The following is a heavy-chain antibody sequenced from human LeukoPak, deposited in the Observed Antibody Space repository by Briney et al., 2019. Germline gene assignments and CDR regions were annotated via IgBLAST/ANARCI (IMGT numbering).Heavy chain of an antibody. J-gene: IGHJ5*02. CDR1: GGSISSGGYY. CDR3: ASFTATVTTHWFDP. CDR2: IYYSGST. Sequence: SETLSLTCTVSGGSISSGGYYWSWIRQHPGKGLEWIGYIYYSGSTYYNPSLKSRVTISVDTSKNQFSLKLSSVTAADTAVYCCASFTATVTTHWFDPWGQGTLVTVSS. V-gene: IGHV4-31*03. D-gene: IGHD4-17*01.